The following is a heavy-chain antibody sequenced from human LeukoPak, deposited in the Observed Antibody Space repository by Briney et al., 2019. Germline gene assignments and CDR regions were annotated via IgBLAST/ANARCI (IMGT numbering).Heavy chain of an antibody. V-gene: IGHV1-69*04. Sequence: SVKVSCKASGGTFSSYAISWVRQAPGQGLEWMGRIIPILGIANYAQKFQGRVTITADKSTSTAYMELSSLRSEDTAVYYCARGGFGELYYYYGMDVWGQGTTVTVSS. CDR3: ARGGFGELYYYYGMDV. CDR1: GGTFSSYA. CDR2: IIPILGIA. D-gene: IGHD3-10*01. J-gene: IGHJ6*02.